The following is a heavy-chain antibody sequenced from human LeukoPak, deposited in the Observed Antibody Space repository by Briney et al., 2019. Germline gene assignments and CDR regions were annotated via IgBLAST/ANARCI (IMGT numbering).Heavy chain of an antibody. J-gene: IGHJ6*02. V-gene: IGHV4-34*01. CDR1: GGSFSGYY. D-gene: IGHD3-9*01. Sequence: SETLSLTCAVYGGSFSGYYWSWIRQPPGKGLEWIGEINHSGSTNYNPSLKSRVTISVDTSKNQFSLKLSSVTAADTAVYYCARGRYFDWLLLRYYGMDVWGQGTTVTVS. CDR3: ARGRYFDWLLLRYYGMDV. CDR2: INHSGST.